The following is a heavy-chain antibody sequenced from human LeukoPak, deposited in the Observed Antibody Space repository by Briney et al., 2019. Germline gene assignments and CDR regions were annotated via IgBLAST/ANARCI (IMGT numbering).Heavy chain of an antibody. Sequence: ASVKVSCTASGYTFTGYYMHWVRQAPGQGLECIGWTNPSSGGTNNAQKFQGRVTLTRDTSISTAYMQLSRLTSDDTGVYYCARGGTDGYNLAHWGRGTVVSVSS. CDR1: GYTFTGYY. CDR3: ARGGTDGYNLAH. V-gene: IGHV1-2*02. D-gene: IGHD5-24*01. J-gene: IGHJ4*02. CDR2: TNPSSGGT.